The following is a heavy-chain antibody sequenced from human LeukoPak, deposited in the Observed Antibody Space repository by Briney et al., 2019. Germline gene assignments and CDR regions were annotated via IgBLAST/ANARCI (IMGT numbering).Heavy chain of an antibody. Sequence: ASVKVSCKASGGTFNSYAISWVRQAPGQGLEWMGGIIPIFGTTNYARKFRGRVTLTADKSTRTAYMELSSLRSEDTAVYYCATEGEGVRGVISYYYYYMDVWGKGTTVTISS. D-gene: IGHD3-10*01. CDR3: ATEGEGVRGVISYYYYYMDV. J-gene: IGHJ6*03. CDR2: IIPIFGTT. CDR1: GGTFNSYA. V-gene: IGHV1-69*06.